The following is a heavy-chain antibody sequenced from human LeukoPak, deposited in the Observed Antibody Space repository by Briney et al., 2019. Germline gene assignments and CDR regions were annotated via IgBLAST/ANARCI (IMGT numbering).Heavy chain of an antibody. Sequence: TGGSLRLSCAASGFTFSSYAMSWVRQAPGKGLEWVSAISGSGGSTYYADSVKGRFTISRDNSKNTLYLQMNSLRAEDTAVYFCAKDMVRGYYFDCWGQGTLITVSS. V-gene: IGHV3-23*01. CDR3: AKDMVRGYYFDC. D-gene: IGHD3-10*01. CDR1: GFTFSSYA. CDR2: ISGSGGST. J-gene: IGHJ4*02.